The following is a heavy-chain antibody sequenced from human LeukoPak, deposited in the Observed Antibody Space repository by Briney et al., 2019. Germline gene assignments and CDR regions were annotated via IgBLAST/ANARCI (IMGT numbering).Heavy chain of an antibody. CDR1: GGSISSYY. CDR3: ARGPYMDV. V-gene: IGHV4-59*01. J-gene: IGHJ6*03. Sequence: SETLSLTCTVSGGSISSYYWSWIRQPPGKGLEWIGYIYYSGSTNYNPSLKSRVTISVDTSKNQFSLKLSSVTAADTAVYYCARGPYMDVWAKGPRSPSP. CDR2: IYYSGST.